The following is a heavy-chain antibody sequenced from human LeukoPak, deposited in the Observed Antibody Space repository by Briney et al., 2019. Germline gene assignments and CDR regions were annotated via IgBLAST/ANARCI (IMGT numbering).Heavy chain of an antibody. V-gene: IGHV4-39*07. D-gene: IGHD3-3*01. CDR2: INHSGST. CDR3: ARGAPIFGVVISDFRWFDP. Sequence: PSETLSLTCTVSGGSISSSSYYWGWIRQPPGKGLEWIGEINHSGSTNYNPSLKSRVTISVDTSKNQFSLKLSSVTAADTAVYYCARGAPIFGVVISDFRWFDPWGQGTLVTVSS. CDR1: GGSISSSSYY. J-gene: IGHJ5*02.